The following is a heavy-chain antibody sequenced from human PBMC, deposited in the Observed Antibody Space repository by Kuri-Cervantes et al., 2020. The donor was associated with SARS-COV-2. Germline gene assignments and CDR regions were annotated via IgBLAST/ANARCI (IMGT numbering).Heavy chain of an antibody. CDR1: GFTVSSNY. D-gene: IGHD6-13*01. J-gene: IGHJ4*02. CDR2: IYGGGST. V-gene: IGHV3-53*01. Sequence: GGSLRLSCAASGFTVSSNYMSWVRQAPGKGLEWVSIIYGGGSTYYADSVKGRFTISRDNSKNTLYLQMSSLRAEDTAVYYCARGYEARYSSSWYLDYWGQGTLVTVSS. CDR3: ARGYEARYSSSWYLDY.